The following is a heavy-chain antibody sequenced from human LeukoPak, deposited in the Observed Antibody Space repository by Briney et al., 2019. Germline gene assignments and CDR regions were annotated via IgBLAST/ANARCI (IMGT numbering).Heavy chain of an antibody. Sequence: PGGSLRLSCAASGFTVSSNYMSWVRQAPGEGLEWVSVIYSGGSTYYADSVKGRFTISRDNSKNTLYLQMNSLRAEDTAVYYCARESGSSQPFDYWGQGTLVTVSS. J-gene: IGHJ4*02. CDR1: GFTVSSNY. D-gene: IGHD1-26*01. CDR2: IYSGGST. V-gene: IGHV3-53*01. CDR3: ARESGSSQPFDY.